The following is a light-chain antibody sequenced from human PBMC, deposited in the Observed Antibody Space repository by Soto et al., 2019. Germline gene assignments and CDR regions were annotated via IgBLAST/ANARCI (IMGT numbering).Light chain of an antibody. V-gene: IGKV1-39*01. Sequence: DIQMTQSPSSLSVSVGDRVTITCRASQSITSYLNWYQQKPGKAPKLLIYGSFNLQSGVPSRFSGSGSGTDSPLTISSLQPEDFATYYCQQSFSAPYTFGQGTSLEIK. CDR2: GSF. CDR1: QSITSY. CDR3: QQSFSAPYT. J-gene: IGKJ2*01.